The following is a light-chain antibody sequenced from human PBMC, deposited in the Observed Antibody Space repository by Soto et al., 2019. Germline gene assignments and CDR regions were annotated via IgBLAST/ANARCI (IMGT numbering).Light chain of an antibody. CDR2: GNS. J-gene: IGLJ1*01. CDR3: QSYDSSLRGSNV. CDR1: SSNIGAGYD. V-gene: IGLV1-40*01. Sequence: QSVLTQPPSVSGAPGQRVTISCTGSSSNIGAGYDVHWYQQLPGTAPKLLIYGNSNRPSGVPDRFSGSKSGTSASLAITGLQAEDEAEYYCQSYDSSLRGSNVFGTGTKVTVL.